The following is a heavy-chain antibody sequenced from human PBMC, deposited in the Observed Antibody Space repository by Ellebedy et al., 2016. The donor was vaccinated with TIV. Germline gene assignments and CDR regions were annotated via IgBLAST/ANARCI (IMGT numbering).Heavy chain of an antibody. CDR1: GFTFSSYA. CDR2: ISGSGDIT. Sequence: GESLKISXAASGFTFSSYAMSWVRQAPGKGLEWVSAISGSGDITYFADSVKGRFTISRDNSKNTLFLQMNSLRAEDTAVYYCAKLGISYWYFDLWGRGTLVTVSS. D-gene: IGHD7-27*01. CDR3: AKLGISYWYFDL. V-gene: IGHV3-23*01. J-gene: IGHJ2*01.